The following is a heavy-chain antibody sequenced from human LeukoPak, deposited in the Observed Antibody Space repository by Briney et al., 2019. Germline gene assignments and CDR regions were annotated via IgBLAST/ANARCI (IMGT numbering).Heavy chain of an antibody. J-gene: IGHJ5*02. CDR2: INHSGST. CDR3: ARTPLGYCSSTSCYGFWFDP. Sequence: SETLSLTCAVYGGSFSGYYWSWIRQPPGKGLEWIGEINHSGSTNYNPSLKSRVTISVDTSKNQFSLKLSSVTAADTAVYYCARTPLGYCSSTSCYGFWFDPWGQGTLVTVS. CDR1: GGSFSGYY. V-gene: IGHV4-34*01. D-gene: IGHD2-2*01.